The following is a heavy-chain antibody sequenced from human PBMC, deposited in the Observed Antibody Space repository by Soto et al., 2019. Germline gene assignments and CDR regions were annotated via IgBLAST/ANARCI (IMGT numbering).Heavy chain of an antibody. CDR3: ARGAECRGYCLKKFTWLAP. D-gene: IGHD2-15*01. J-gene: IGHJ5*02. Sequence: VKVSCKASGGSFSTYAFSWVRQAPGHGLEWMGGIIPIFDSPYYAQNFQGRVTIAADRSTSTVYMELSSLTPEDTAVYYCARGAECRGYCLKKFTWLAPWGQGTLVTVSS. CDR1: GGSFSTYA. CDR2: IIPIFDSP. V-gene: IGHV1-69*06.